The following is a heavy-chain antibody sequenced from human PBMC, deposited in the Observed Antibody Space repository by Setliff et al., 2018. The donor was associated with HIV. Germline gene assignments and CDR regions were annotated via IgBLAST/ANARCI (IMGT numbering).Heavy chain of an antibody. CDR1: GGSISSNY. V-gene: IGHV4-59*01. CDR2: IYYSGST. J-gene: IGHJ3*02. Sequence: PSETLSLTCTVSGGSISSNYWSWMRQPPGKGLEWIGHIYYSGSTNCNPSLKSRATISVDTSRNQFSLNLSSVTAADTAVYYCARFPLLHKNAFDIWGQGTMVTVSS. CDR3: ARFPLLHKNAFDI. D-gene: IGHD2-15*01.